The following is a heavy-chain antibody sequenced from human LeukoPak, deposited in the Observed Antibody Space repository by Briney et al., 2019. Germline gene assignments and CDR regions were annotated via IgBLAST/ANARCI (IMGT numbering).Heavy chain of an antibody. Sequence: ASVTVSCKASGYTFTSYDINWVRQATGQGLEWMGWMNPNSGNTGYAQKFQGRVTMTRNTSISTAYMELSSLRSEDTAVYYCARALWFGEFPLGYWGQGTLVTVSS. CDR3: ARALWFGEFPLGY. V-gene: IGHV1-8*01. CDR1: GYTFTSYD. J-gene: IGHJ4*02. D-gene: IGHD3-10*01. CDR2: MNPNSGNT.